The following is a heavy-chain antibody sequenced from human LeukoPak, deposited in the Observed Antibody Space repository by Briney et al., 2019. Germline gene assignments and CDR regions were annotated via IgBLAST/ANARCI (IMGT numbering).Heavy chain of an antibody. D-gene: IGHD6-6*01. J-gene: IGHJ6*03. CDR3: ARDGVAAPWNYYYYMDV. V-gene: IGHV3-21*01. CDR1: GFSFSSYS. Sequence: PGGSLRLSCAASGFSFSSYSMNWIRQAPGKGLEWVSSISSSSSYIYYADSVKGRFTISRDNAKNSLYLQMNSLRAEDTAVYYCARDGVAAPWNYYYYMDVWGKGTTVTVSS. CDR2: ISSSSSYI.